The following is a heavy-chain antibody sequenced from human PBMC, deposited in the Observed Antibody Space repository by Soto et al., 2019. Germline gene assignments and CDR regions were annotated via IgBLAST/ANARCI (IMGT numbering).Heavy chain of an antibody. CDR2: IYYSGST. CDR1: GGSISSGGYY. Sequence: PSETLSLTCTVSGGSISSGGYYWSWIRQHPGKGLEWIGYIYYSGSTYYNPSLKSRVTISVDTSKNQFSLKLSSVTAADTAVYYCAREYTLTAFEYWGQGTLVTVSS. D-gene: IGHD3-16*01. CDR3: AREYTLTAFEY. V-gene: IGHV4-31*03. J-gene: IGHJ4*02.